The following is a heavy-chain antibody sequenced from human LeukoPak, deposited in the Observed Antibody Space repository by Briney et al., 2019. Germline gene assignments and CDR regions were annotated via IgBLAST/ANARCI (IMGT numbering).Heavy chain of an antibody. D-gene: IGHD4-17*01. CDR3: ARDPGFYGDYEYYFDY. CDR2: ISSSSSYI. Sequence: GGSLRLSCAASGFTFSSYSMNWVRQAPGKGLEWVSSISSSSSYIYYADSVKGRFTISRDNAKNSLYLQMNSLRAEDTAVYCCARDPGFYGDYEYYFDYWGQGTLVTVSS. V-gene: IGHV3-21*01. J-gene: IGHJ4*02. CDR1: GFTFSSYS.